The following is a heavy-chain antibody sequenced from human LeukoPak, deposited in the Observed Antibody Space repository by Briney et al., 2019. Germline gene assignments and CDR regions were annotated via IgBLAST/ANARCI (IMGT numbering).Heavy chain of an antibody. CDR1: GGSISSYY. D-gene: IGHD6-13*01. Sequence: SETLSLTCTVSGGSISSYYWSWIRQPPGKGLEWIAYIYYSGSTNYNPSLKSRVTISVDTSKNQFSLKLSSVTAADTAVYYCAGSGGSWYGGTAFDIWGQGTMVTVSS. CDR2: IYYSGST. J-gene: IGHJ3*02. CDR3: AGSGGSWYGGTAFDI. V-gene: IGHV4-59*01.